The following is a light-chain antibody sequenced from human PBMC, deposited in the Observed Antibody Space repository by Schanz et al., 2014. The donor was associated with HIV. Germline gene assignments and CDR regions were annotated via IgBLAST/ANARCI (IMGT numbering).Light chain of an antibody. CDR2: GNN. CDR1: SSNIGAGYD. J-gene: IGLJ3*02. Sequence: QSVLTQPPSVSGAPGQRVTISCAGNSSNIGAGYDVHWYQQLPGTAPKLLIYGNNNRPSGIPDRFSGSKSDTSASLAITGLLCEDEAAYYRQSYDSARGGSVFGGGPKPPVL. CDR3: QSYDSARGGSV. V-gene: IGLV1-40*01.